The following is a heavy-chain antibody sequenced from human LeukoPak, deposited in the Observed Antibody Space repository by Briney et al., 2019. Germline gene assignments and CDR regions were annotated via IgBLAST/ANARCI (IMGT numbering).Heavy chain of an antibody. D-gene: IGHD1-1*01. CDR1: GFTFSNYW. CDR3: ARDKYMSGHVGSLFDP. Sequence: GGTLRLSCAASGFTFSNYWMSWVRQTPGKGLEWVAEIKQDGSEKNYVDSVKGRFIISRDNTKSSLSLQMNSLRDEDTAVYYCARDKYMSGHVGSLFDPWGQGTLVIVSS. CDR2: IKQDGSEK. J-gene: IGHJ5*02. V-gene: IGHV3-7*01.